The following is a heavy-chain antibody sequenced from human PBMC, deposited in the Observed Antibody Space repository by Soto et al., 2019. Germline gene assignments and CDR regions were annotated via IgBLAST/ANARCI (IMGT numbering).Heavy chain of an antibody. D-gene: IGHD6-19*01. CDR1: GYSFTSYG. Sequence: AESLTISCKVYGYSFTSYGISWVLQMPGKGLEWMGRIDPSDSYTNYSPSFQGHVTISADKSISTAYLQWSSLKASDTAMYYCARIEVAYAFDIWGQGTMVTVSS. J-gene: IGHJ3*02. CDR2: IDPSDSYT. CDR3: ARIEVAYAFDI. V-gene: IGHV5-10-1*01.